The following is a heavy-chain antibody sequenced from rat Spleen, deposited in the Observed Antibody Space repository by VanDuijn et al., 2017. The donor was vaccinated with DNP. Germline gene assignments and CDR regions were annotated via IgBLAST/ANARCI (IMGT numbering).Heavy chain of an antibody. CDR3: TTHGSIATISTGAMDV. D-gene: IGHD1-2*01. V-gene: IGHV5-20*01. CDR1: GFTFSDHY. CDR2: ITYDGRST. Sequence: EVQLVESGGGLVQPGGSLKLSCAASGFTFSDHYLAWVRQSPTKGLEWVAYITYDGRSTYYGDSVTGRFTISRDNAKSTLYLQMDSLRSEDTATYYCTTHGSIATISTGAMDVWGQGTSVTVSS. J-gene: IGHJ4*01.